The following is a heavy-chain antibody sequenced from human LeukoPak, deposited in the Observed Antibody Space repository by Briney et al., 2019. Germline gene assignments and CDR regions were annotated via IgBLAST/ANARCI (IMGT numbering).Heavy chain of an antibody. Sequence: SETLSLTCTVSGGSISSYYWSWIRQPPGKGMEWIGYIYYSGSTNYNPSLKSRVTISVDTSKNQFSLKLSSVTAADTAVYYCARGWLTMVRGGVPNDAFDIWGQGTMVTVSS. CDR3: ARGWLTMVRGGVPNDAFDI. CDR1: GGSISSYY. J-gene: IGHJ3*02. D-gene: IGHD3-10*01. V-gene: IGHV4-59*01. CDR2: IYYSGST.